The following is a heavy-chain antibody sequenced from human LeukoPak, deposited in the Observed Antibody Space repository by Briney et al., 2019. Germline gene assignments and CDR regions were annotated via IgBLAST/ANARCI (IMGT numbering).Heavy chain of an antibody. V-gene: IGHV1-18*01. CDR3: ATLGDLDY. Sequence: GESLKISCKGSGYTFTSYGISWVRQAPGQGLEWMGWISAYNGNTNYAQKLQGRVTMTTDTSTSTAYMELRSLRSDDTAVYYCATLGDLDYWGQGTLVTVSS. CDR1: GYTFTSYG. J-gene: IGHJ4*02. D-gene: IGHD3-16*01. CDR2: ISAYNGNT.